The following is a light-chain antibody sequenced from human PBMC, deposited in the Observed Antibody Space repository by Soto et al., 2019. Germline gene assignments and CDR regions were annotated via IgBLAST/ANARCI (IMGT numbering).Light chain of an antibody. V-gene: IGKV3-20*01. J-gene: IGKJ4*01. CDR1: QSVRSTY. Sequence: EVVLTPSPATVALSTGERASLSCRASQSVRSTYLAWYQQNPEQAPRLLTNDATSRATGIPDRFSGSGSGTDFTLAISRLEPEDFAVYYCQQYGTSPFTFGGGTKVEIK. CDR2: DAT. CDR3: QQYGTSPFT.